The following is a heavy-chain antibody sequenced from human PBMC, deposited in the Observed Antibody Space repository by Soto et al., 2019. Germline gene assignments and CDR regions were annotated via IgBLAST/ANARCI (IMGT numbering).Heavy chain of an antibody. V-gene: IGHV1-18*01. Sequence: QVKLVQSGAEVRKPGASVKVSCKAPGYTFSTSGMSWLRQAPGQGLEWMGWISTYNGDTNDAPKFQDRVTMTADTSTSTVYMELRSLRSDDTAVYYCARAGAAPYYCYGMDVWCQGTRVSVSS. CDR3: ARAGAAPYYCYGMDV. D-gene: IGHD2-15*01. J-gene: IGHJ6*02. CDR1: GYTFSTSG. CDR2: ISTYNGDT.